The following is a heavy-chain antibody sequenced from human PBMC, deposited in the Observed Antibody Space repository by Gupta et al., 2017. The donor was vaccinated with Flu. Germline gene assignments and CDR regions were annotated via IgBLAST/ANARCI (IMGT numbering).Heavy chain of an antibody. D-gene: IGHD6-19*01. CDR2: ISSNGDST. V-gene: IGHV3-64*01. Sequence: EVQLVESGGGLVQPGGSLRLSCAASGFLFSSYTMHWVRQAPGKGLEYVSAISSNGDSTFYANSVKGRFTISRDNSKNTLYLQMGSLRVEDMAVYYCARGGIAVAGRFQHWGQGTLVTVSS. CDR3: ARGGIAVAGRFQH. J-gene: IGHJ1*01. CDR1: GFLFSSYT.